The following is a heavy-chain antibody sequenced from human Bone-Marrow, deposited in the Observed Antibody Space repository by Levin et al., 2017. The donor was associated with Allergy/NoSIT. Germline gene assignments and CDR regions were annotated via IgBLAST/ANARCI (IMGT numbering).Heavy chain of an antibody. V-gene: IGHV4-59*08. D-gene: IGHD1-20*01. CDR2: IFHSGTT. CDR3: ARHLYNWNPFDY. J-gene: IGHJ4*02. CDR1: GGSISTYY. Sequence: SQTLSLTCNVSGGSISTYYWSWIRQPPGKGLEWIGYIFHSGTTHYNPSLQSRVIMSVDTSKNQFSLELSSVTAADTAVYYCARHLYNWNPFDYWGQGTLVTVSS.